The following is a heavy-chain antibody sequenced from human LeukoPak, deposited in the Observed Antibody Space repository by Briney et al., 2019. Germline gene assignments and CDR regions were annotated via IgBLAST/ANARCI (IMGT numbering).Heavy chain of an antibody. CDR1: GFTFTNAW. Sequence: GGSLRLSCVDSGFTFTNAWMSWVRQAPGKGLEWIGRIKSKTDGETTNYAEPVRGRFTISRDDSKSAVYLQMNSLKIEDTAVYYCAKSSPPSGGSSGWNWVIDYWGQGTLVTVSS. CDR2: IKSKTDGETT. D-gene: IGHD6-25*01. CDR3: AKSSPPSGGSSGWNWVIDY. V-gene: IGHV3-15*01. J-gene: IGHJ4*02.